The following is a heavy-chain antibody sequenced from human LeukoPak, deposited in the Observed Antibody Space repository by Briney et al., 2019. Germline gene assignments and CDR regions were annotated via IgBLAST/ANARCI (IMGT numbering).Heavy chain of an antibody. CDR2: ISSSSSYI. Sequence: GGSLRLSCAASGFTFSHYTMNWVRQAPGKGLDWVSSISSSSSYIYYADSVKGQLTISRDNAKNSLYLQVNSLRAEDTAVYYCARDLRPYSGYDNLAFDIWGQGTMVTVSS. CDR3: ARDLRPYSGYDNLAFDI. D-gene: IGHD5-12*01. CDR1: GFTFSHYT. V-gene: IGHV3-21*01. J-gene: IGHJ3*02.